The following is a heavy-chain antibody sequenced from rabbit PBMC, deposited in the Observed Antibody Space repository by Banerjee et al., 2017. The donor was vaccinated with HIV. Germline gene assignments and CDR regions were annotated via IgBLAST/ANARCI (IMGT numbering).Heavy chain of an antibody. CDR1: GSDISSYS. D-gene: IGHD1-1*01. V-gene: IGHV1S40*01. CDR2: IIGGDSGTT. CDR3: ARSNSGNYEAIDL. Sequence: QSLEESGGDLVKPGASLTLTCTASGSDISSYSMCWVRQAPGKGLEWIACIIGGDSGTTYYASWVNGRFTISKTSSTTVTLQMTSLTAADTATYFCARSNSGNYEAIDLWGPGTLVTVS. J-gene: IGHJ4*01.